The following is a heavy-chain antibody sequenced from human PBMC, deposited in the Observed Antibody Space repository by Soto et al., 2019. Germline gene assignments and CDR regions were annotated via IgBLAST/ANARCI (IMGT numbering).Heavy chain of an antibody. V-gene: IGHV4-39*01. CDR2: IYYSGST. CDR1: GGSISSSSYY. CDR3: ARRVRSSTSYYDY. J-gene: IGHJ4*02. Sequence: QLQLQESGPGLVKPSETLSLTCTVSGGSISSSSYYWGWIRQPPGKGLEWIGSIYYSGSTYYNPSLRSRVTISVDPSKNQFSLKLSSVTAADTAVYYCARRVRSSTSYYDYWGQGTLVTVSS. D-gene: IGHD2-2*01.